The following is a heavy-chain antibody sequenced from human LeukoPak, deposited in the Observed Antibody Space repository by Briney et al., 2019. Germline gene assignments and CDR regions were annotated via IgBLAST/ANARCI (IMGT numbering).Heavy chain of an antibody. CDR2: IYYSGST. V-gene: IGHV4-59*08. D-gene: IGHD3-22*01. J-gene: IGHJ5*02. CDR1: GGSISRYY. Sequence: SETLSLTCTVSGGSISRYYGSWIRQSPGKGLEWIGYIYYSGSTNYNPSLKSRVTISVDTSKNQFSLQLSSVTAADTAVYYCARHIVRYYDSSGKDWFDPWGQGTLVTVSS. CDR3: ARHIVRYYDSSGKDWFDP.